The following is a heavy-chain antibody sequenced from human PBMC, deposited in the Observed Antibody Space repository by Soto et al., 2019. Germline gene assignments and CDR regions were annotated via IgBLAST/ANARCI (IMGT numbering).Heavy chain of an antibody. Sequence: SETLSLTCNVSGVPISSYYWSWIRQSPGKGLEWIGQIFYTGNTNYNPSLKSRVTMSVDIPKKQFSLKLRSVTTADTAIYFCARNNFGRVSNSYTWMVPWGQGTLVTVSS. D-gene: IGHD3-16*01. CDR3: ARNNFGRVSNSYTWMVP. V-gene: IGHV4-59*01. J-gene: IGHJ5*02. CDR2: IFYTGNT. CDR1: GVPISSYY.